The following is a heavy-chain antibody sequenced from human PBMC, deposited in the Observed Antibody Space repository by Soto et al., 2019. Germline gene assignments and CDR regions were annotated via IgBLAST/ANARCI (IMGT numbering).Heavy chain of an antibody. CDR2: MNPNSGNT. Sequence: ASVKVSCKASGYTFTSYVFNWVRQATGKGLEWMGWMNPNSGNTGYAQKFQGRVTMTRNTSISTAYMELSSLRSEDTAVYYCARVDSSGWAYYYYYMDVWGKGTTVTVSS. V-gene: IGHV1-8*01. J-gene: IGHJ6*03. D-gene: IGHD6-19*01. CDR1: GYTFTSYV. CDR3: ARVDSSGWAYYYYYMDV.